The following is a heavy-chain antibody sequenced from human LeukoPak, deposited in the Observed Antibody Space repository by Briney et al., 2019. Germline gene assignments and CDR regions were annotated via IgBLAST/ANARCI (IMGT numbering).Heavy chain of an antibody. CDR2: ISTDTGKS. D-gene: IGHD3-3*01. V-gene: IGHV1-18*01. CDR1: GYTFTSNG. J-gene: IGHJ4*02. Sequence: GASVKVSCKAPGYTFTSNGISWVRQAPGQGLEWMGWISTDTGKSNSAQKFQGRVTMTRDTSTSTVYMEMRSLRSDDTAVYYCARDKEWSLDYWGQGTLVTVPS. CDR3: ARDKEWSLDY.